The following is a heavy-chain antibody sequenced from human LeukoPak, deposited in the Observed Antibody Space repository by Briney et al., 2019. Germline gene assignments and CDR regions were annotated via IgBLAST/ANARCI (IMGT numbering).Heavy chain of an antibody. Sequence: GGSLRLTCAASGFTFRDYSMNWVRQAPGKGLEWLPFISSSSDNYMSAIYYADSVKGRFTISRDNARNSLFLQMNSLRAEDTAVYYCARVRGGSGSYYNYIDYWGQGNLVTVSS. CDR2: ISSSSDNYMSAI. CDR3: ARVRGGSGSYYNYIDY. J-gene: IGHJ4*02. CDR1: GFTFRDYS. D-gene: IGHD3-10*01. V-gene: IGHV3-48*04.